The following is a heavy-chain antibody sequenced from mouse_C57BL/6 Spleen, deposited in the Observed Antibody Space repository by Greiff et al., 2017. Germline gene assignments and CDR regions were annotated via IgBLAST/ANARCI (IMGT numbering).Heavy chain of an antibody. CDR3: ASLYSRAWFAY. V-gene: IGHV7-3*01. J-gene: IGHJ3*01. D-gene: IGHD2-12*01. Sequence: EVKLVESGGGLVQPGGSLSLSCAASGFTFTDYYMSWVRQPPGKGLEWLGFIRNKANGYTTEYSASVKGRFTISRDNSQSILYLQMNALRAEDSATYYCASLYSRAWFAYWGQGTLVTVSA. CDR2: IRNKANGYTT. CDR1: GFTFTDYY.